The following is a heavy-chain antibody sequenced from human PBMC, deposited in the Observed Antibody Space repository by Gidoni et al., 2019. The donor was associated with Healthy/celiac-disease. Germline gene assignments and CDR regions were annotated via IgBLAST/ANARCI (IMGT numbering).Heavy chain of an antibody. V-gene: IGHV4-59*01. Sequence: QVQLQESGPGLVKPSETLSLPCTVSGGSISSYYWSWIRQPPGKGLEWIGYIYYSGSTNYNPSLKSRVTISVDTSKNQFSLKLSSVTAADTAVYYCARLSADTAMANYFDYWGQGTLVTVSS. CDR2: IYYSGST. CDR3: ARLSADTAMANYFDY. D-gene: IGHD5-18*01. J-gene: IGHJ4*02. CDR1: GGSISSYY.